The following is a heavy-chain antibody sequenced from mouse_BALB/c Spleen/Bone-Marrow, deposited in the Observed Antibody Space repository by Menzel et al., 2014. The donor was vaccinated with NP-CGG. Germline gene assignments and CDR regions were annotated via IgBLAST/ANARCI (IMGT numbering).Heavy chain of an antibody. D-gene: IGHD2-1*01. Sequence: VQLQQSGAELAKPGASVKMSCKASGYTFTNYWMHWIKQRPGQGLEWIGYINPSTGYTEYNQKFKDKATLTADKSSSAAYMQLGSLTSEDSAVYYCARKGYGNYHYYAMDYWGQGTSVTVSS. V-gene: IGHV1-7*01. CDR3: ARKGYGNYHYYAMDY. CDR2: INPSTGYT. J-gene: IGHJ4*01. CDR1: GYTFTNYW.